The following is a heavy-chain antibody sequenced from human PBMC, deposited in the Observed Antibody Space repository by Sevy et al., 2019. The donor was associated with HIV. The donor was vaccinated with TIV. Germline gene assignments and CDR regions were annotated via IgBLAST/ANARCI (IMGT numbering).Heavy chain of an antibody. D-gene: IGHD3-16*02. CDR1: GFTFIRYA. CDR3: ARDKGESSSSFLGELSY. J-gene: IGHJ4*02. CDR2: ISSDGRNK. Sequence: GESLKISSAASGFTFIRYAMNWVRQAPGKGLEWVAVISSDGRNKYYADSVKGRFTISRDNSKNTLYLQMNSLRSEDTAVYYCARDKGESSSSFLGELSYWGQGTLVTVSS. V-gene: IGHV3-30*04.